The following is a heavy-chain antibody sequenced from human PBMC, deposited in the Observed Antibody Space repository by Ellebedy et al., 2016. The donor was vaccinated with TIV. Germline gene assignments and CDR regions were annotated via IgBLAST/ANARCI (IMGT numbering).Heavy chain of an antibody. CDR1: GYSFTNYH. D-gene: IGHD2-15*01. V-gene: IGHV1-46*01. CDR2: INPSGGST. J-gene: IGHJ4*02. CDR3: ARRYCSGGSCKVDY. Sequence: ASVKVSCKTSGYSFTNYHMHWVRQAPGQGLEWMGIINPSGGSTNYAQKFQGRVTMTRDTSTTTVYLELIGLRSEDTAVYYCARRYCSGGSCKVDYWGQGTLVTVSS.